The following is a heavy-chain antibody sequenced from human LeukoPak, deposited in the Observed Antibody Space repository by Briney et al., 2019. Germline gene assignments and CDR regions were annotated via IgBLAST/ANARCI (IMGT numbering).Heavy chain of an antibody. CDR1: GFTFSNYA. CDR2: ISANGGGT. Sequence: PGGSLRLSCAASGFTFSNYAMSWVRQAPGKGLEWVSSISANGGGTYYADSVKGRFTVSRDNSKNTLYLQMNSLRAEDTAVYYCAKDRGGARGWSWGQGTTVTVSS. D-gene: IGHD1-26*01. CDR3: AKDRGGARGWS. V-gene: IGHV3-23*01. J-gene: IGHJ6*02.